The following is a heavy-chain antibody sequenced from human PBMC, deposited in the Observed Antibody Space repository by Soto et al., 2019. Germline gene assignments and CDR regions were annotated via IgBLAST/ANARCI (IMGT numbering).Heavy chain of an antibody. J-gene: IGHJ6*02. CDR1: GGTFSSYA. CDR2: IIPIFGTA. Sequence: AASVKVSCKASGGTFSSYAISWVRQAPGQGLEWMGGIIPIFGTANYAQKFQGRVTITADESTSTAYMELSSLRSEDTAVYYCARASSSWYYYYGMDVWGQGTTVTVSS. V-gene: IGHV1-69*13. D-gene: IGHD6-13*01. CDR3: ARASSSWYYYYGMDV.